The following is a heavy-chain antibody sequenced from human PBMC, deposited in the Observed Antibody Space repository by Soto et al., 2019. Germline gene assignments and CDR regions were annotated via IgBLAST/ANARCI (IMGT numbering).Heavy chain of an antibody. Sequence: QVQLVQSGAEVKKPGASVKVSCKASGYTFSNYGISWVRQAPGQGLEWMGWISDYNGNTNYAQKLQGRVTMTTDTSTSTDYMELRSLRSDDTAVYYCARYDFWSGYTLDYGMDVWGQGTTVTVSS. CDR2: ISDYNGNT. J-gene: IGHJ6*02. CDR3: ARYDFWSGYTLDYGMDV. V-gene: IGHV1-18*04. D-gene: IGHD3-3*01. CDR1: GYTFSNYG.